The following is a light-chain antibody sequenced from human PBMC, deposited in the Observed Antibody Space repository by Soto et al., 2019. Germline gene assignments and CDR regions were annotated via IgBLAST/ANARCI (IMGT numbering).Light chain of an antibody. CDR1: QSVSRSD. CDR2: GAS. J-gene: IGKJ2*01. CDR3: QQYGSSPYT. V-gene: IGKV3-20*01. Sequence: EIVLTQSPGTLSLSPGERATLSCRASQSVSRSDLAWYQQKPGQAPRLLIYGASSRATGIPDRFSGSGSGTDFTLTISRLEPEDFAVYYCQQYGSSPYTFGQGTKVDIK.